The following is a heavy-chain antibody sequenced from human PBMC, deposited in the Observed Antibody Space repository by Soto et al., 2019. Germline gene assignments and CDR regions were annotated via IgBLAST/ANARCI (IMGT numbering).Heavy chain of an antibody. V-gene: IGHV4-59*12. CDR1: GGSISSYY. CDR3: ARAPIAAAGTYYYMDV. Sequence: SETQSLTSTVSGGSISSYYWSWIRQPPGKGLEWIGYIYYSGSTNYNPSLKSRVTISVDTSKNQFSLKLSSVTAADTAVYYCARAPIAAAGTYYYMDVWGKGTTVTVSS. D-gene: IGHD6-13*01. CDR2: IYYSGST. J-gene: IGHJ6*03.